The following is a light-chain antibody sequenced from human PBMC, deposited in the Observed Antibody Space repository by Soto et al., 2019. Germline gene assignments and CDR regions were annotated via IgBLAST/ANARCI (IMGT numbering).Light chain of an antibody. CDR2: EVS. V-gene: IGLV2-14*01. Sequence: QSALTQPASVSGSPGQSITISCTGTSSDVGGYNYVSWYQQHPGKAPKLMIYEVSNRPSGVSNRFSGSKSGNTASLTISGLQADDEADYYCSSYTSSSTGLYVFGTGTKLTVL. CDR3: SSYTSSSTGLYV. CDR1: SSDVGGYNY. J-gene: IGLJ1*01.